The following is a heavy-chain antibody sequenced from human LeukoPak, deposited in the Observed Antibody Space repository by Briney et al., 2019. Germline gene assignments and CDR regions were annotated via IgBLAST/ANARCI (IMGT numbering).Heavy chain of an antibody. D-gene: IGHD3-10*01. J-gene: IGHJ4*02. Sequence: GGSLRLSCAASAFTFSRHWTTWVRQAPGKGREWVANINEDGSEKYYLDSVRGRFTISRDNAKNSLYLQMDSLRAEDTAVYYCARLFVYGSGAEAFDYWGQGALATVSS. CDR1: AFTFSRHW. CDR3: ARLFVYGSGAEAFDY. CDR2: INEDGSEK. V-gene: IGHV3-7*01.